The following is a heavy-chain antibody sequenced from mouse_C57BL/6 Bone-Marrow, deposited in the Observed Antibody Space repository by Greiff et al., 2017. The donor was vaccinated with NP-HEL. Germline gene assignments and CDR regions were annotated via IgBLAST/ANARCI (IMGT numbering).Heavy chain of an antibody. CDR2: ISPRCGNT. J-gene: IGHJ2*01. V-gene: IGHV1-81*01. Sequence: QVQLQQSGAELARPGASVKLSCKASGYTFTSYGISWVKQRTGQGLEWIGEISPRCGNTYYNEKFKGKATLTADKSSSTADMGLRSLTSEDSAVYFCARRRALSYDGYLDYWGQGTTLTVSS. CDR3: ARRRALSYDGYLDY. D-gene: IGHD2-3*01. CDR1: GYTFTSYG.